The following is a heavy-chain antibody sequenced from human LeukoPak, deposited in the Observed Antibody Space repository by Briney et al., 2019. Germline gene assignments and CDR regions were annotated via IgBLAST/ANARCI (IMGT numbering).Heavy chain of an antibody. Sequence: GGSLRLSCAASGFTFSSYAMSWVRHAPGKGLEWVSYISGSGGSTYYADSVKGRFTISRDNAKNSLYLQMNSLRAEDTALYYCAKGTYYYDSSGYSQWYYFDYWGQGTLVTVSS. D-gene: IGHD3-22*01. CDR2: ISGSGGST. CDR3: AKGTYYYDSSGYSQWYYFDY. V-gene: IGHV3-23*01. CDR1: GFTFSSYA. J-gene: IGHJ4*02.